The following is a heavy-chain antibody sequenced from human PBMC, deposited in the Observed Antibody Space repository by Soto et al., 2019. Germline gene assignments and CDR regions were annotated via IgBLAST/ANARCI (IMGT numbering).Heavy chain of an antibody. J-gene: IGHJ4*02. CDR3: ARGSDYDILTGYLEDY. Sequence: ASVKVSCKASGYTFTSYGISWVRQAPGQGLEWMGWISAYNGNTNYAQKLQGRVTMTTDTSTSTAYVELRSLRSDDTAVYYCARGSDYDILTGYLEDYWGQGTLVTVSS. D-gene: IGHD3-9*01. CDR1: GYTFTSYG. V-gene: IGHV1-18*01. CDR2: ISAYNGNT.